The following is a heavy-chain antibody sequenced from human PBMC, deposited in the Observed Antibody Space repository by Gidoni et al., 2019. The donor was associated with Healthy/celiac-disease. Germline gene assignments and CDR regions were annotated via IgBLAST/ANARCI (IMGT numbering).Heavy chain of an antibody. CDR1: GYTFTGYY. CDR3: ARDAGLITFGGVIVKGYFDL. CDR2: INPNSGGT. J-gene: IGHJ2*01. V-gene: IGHV1-2*02. D-gene: IGHD3-16*02. Sequence: QVQLVQSGAEVKKPGASVKVSCKASGYTFTGYYMHWVRQAPGQGLEWMGWINPNSGGTNYAQKFQGRVTMTRDTSISTAYMELSRLRSDDTAVYYCARDAGLITFGGVIVKGYFDLWGRGTLVTVSS.